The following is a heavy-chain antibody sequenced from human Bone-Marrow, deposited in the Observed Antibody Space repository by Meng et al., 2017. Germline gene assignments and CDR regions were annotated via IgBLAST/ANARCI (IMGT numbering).Heavy chain of an antibody. CDR3: ARGARVAGTDY. CDR1: GGSVSSGDFY. CDR2: INHSGST. D-gene: IGHD6-19*01. J-gene: IGHJ4*02. V-gene: IGHV4-31*03. Sequence: QVQLQEPGPGLLRPSQTLSLTCTVSGGSVSSGDFYWAWIRQHPGKGLEWIGEINHSGSTNYNPSLKSRVTISVDTSKNQFSLKLSSVTAADTAVYYCARGARVAGTDYWGQGTLVTVSS.